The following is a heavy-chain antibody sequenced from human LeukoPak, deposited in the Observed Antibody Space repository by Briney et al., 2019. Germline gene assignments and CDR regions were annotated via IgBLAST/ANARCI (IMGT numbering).Heavy chain of an antibody. CDR1: GFTFNGYA. V-gene: IGHV3-30*04. CDR2: MSFDGRNE. D-gene: IGHD6-19*01. J-gene: IGHJ4*02. CDR3: ARDPNAGSRSYFFDY. Sequence: GGSLRLSCAASGFTFNGYAMHWVRQAPGKGLEWVAVMSFDGRNEHYADSVKGRCTISRDNFKNTFYLQMNSLRLEDTAVHYCARDPNAGSRSYFFDYWGQGALVTVSS.